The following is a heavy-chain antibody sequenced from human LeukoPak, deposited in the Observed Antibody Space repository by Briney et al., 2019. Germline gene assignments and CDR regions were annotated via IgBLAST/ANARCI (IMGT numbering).Heavy chain of an antibody. J-gene: IGHJ6*02. CDR2: ISSSSSDI. D-gene: IGHD2-2*01. Sequence: PGGSLRLSCAASGFTFTGYSMNWVRQAPGKGLEWVSSISSSSSDIYYADSMKGRFTISRDNAKNSLYLQMNSLRDEDTAVYYCASIPHARVSAAHYYGMDVWGQGTTVTVSS. V-gene: IGHV3-21*01. CDR3: ASIPHARVSAAHYYGMDV. CDR1: GFTFTGYS.